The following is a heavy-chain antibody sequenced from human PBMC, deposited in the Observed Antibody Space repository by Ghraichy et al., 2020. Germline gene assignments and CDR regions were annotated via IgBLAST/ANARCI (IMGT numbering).Heavy chain of an antibody. V-gene: IGHV3-7*03. CDR1: GFTFSSYW. CDR2: INQDGSEK. CDR3: ARDLGRDYWFDP. D-gene: IGHD3-10*01. J-gene: IGHJ5*02. Sequence: GGSLRLSCAASGFTFSSYWMHRVRQAPGKRLEWVANINQDGSEKYYVDSVKGRFTISRDNAENSLYLQMNSLRAEDTAVYYCARDLGRDYWFDPGGQGTLVTVSS.